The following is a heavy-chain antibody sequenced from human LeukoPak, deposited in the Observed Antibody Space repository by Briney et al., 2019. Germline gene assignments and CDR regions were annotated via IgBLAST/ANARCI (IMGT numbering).Heavy chain of an antibody. Sequence: SETLSLTCTVSGDSVSSNTYYWGWIRQPPGKGLEWIGSIYYSGSTYYNPSLKSRVTISVDTSKNQFSLKLSSVTAADTAVYYCARLPAGSGSLSYFDYWGQGTLATVSS. CDR2: IYYSGST. CDR1: GDSVSSNTYY. V-gene: IGHV4-39*01. D-gene: IGHD3-10*01. CDR3: ARLPAGSGSLSYFDY. J-gene: IGHJ4*02.